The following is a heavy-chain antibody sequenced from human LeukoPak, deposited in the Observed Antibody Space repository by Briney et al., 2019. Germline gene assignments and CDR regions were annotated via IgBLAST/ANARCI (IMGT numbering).Heavy chain of an antibody. V-gene: IGHV4-59*01. CDR2: IYYSGST. CDR1: GGSISSYY. D-gene: IGHD4-23*01. Sequence: SETLSLTCTVSGGSISSYYWSWIRQPPGKGLEWIGYIYYSGSTNYNPSLKSRVTISVDTSKNQFSLKLSSVTAADTAVYYCARDLEWDYGGNFKAFDIWGQGTMVTVSS. J-gene: IGHJ3*02. CDR3: ARDLEWDYGGNFKAFDI.